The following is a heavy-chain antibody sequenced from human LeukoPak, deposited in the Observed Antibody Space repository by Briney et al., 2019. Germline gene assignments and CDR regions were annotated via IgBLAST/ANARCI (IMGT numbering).Heavy chain of an antibody. V-gene: IGHV3-30*02. J-gene: IGHJ4*02. CDR2: IRYDGSNK. Sequence: GGSLRLSCAASGFTFSSYGMHWVRQAPGKGLEWVAFIRYDGSNKYYADSVKGRFTISRDNSKNTLYLQMNSLRAEDTAVYYCAKDRRIWSGYPEFDYWGQGPPVTVPS. CDR3: AKDRRIWSGYPEFDY. CDR1: GFTFSSYG. D-gene: IGHD3-3*01.